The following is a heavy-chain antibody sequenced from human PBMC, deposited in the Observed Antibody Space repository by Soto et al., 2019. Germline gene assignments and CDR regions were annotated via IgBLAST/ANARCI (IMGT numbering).Heavy chain of an antibody. Sequence: SETLSLTCAVYGGSFSGYYWSWIRQPPGKGLEWIGEINHSGSTNYNPSLKSRVTISVDTSKNQFSLKLSSVTAADTAVYYCATLSGRVGYYHYYGMDVWGQGTTVTVSS. CDR2: INHSGST. CDR1: GGSFSGYY. D-gene: IGHD3-10*01. CDR3: ATLSGRVGYYHYYGMDV. V-gene: IGHV4-34*01. J-gene: IGHJ6*02.